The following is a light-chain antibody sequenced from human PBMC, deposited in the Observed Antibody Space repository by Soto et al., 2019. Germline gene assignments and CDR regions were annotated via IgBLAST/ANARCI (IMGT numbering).Light chain of an antibody. CDR1: SSNIGAGYD. J-gene: IGLJ1*01. CDR3: RSYDSSLSGYV. CDR2: GNS. Sequence: QSVLTQPPSVSGAPGPRVTISCTGSSSNIGAGYDVHAYQQLPGTAPKLLIYGNSNRPSGVPDRFSGSKSGTSASLAITGLQAEDEADYCCRSYDSSLSGYVFGTGTKLTVL. V-gene: IGLV1-40*01.